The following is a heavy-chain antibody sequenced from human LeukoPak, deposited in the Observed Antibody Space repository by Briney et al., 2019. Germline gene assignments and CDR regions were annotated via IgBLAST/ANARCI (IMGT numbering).Heavy chain of an antibody. V-gene: IGHV1-24*01. J-gene: IGHJ4*02. CDR3: APGTYYYVTAVF. Sequence: ASVKVSCEVSGYTLTELAMHWVRQAPGKGLEWMGGYEPERGEIIYAQKLQGRVHMTEDTSTETAYMELSSLRSEDTAVYYCAPGTYYYVTAVFWGQGTLVTVSS. CDR2: YEPERGEI. CDR1: GYTLTELA. D-gene: IGHD3-10*02.